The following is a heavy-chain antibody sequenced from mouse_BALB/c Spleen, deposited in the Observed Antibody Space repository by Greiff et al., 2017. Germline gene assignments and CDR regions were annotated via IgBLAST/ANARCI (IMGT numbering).Heavy chain of an antibody. D-gene: IGHD1-1*01. J-gene: IGHJ1*01. V-gene: IGHV3-2*02. CDR2: ISYSGST. Sequence: DVKLQESGPGLVKPSQSLSLTCTVTGYSITSDYAWNWIRQFPGNKLEWMGYISYSGSTSYNPSLKSRISITRDTSKNQFFLQLNSVTTEDTATYYCARGGSRSYWYFDVWGAGTTVTVSS. CDR1: GYSITSDYA. CDR3: ARGGSRSYWYFDV.